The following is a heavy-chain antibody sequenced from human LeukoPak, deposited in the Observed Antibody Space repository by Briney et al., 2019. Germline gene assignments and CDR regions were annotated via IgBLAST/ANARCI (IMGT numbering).Heavy chain of an antibody. Sequence: SGTLSLTCTVSGGSINSHYWSWLRQPPGKGLEWIGYIYYSGSTNYNPSLKSRVTISVDTSKIQFSLKLSSMTAADTAVYYCARGEDIRYSDLWGRGTLVTVSS. V-gene: IGHV4-59*11. CDR3: ARGEDIRYSDL. CDR2: IYYSGST. D-gene: IGHD2-15*01. J-gene: IGHJ2*01. CDR1: GGSINSHY.